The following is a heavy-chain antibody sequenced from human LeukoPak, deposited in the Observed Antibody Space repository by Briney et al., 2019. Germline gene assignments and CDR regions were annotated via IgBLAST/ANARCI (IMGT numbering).Heavy chain of an antibody. D-gene: IGHD3-22*01. V-gene: IGHV1-2*02. CDR2: INPNSGGT. Sequence: ASVKVSCTASGSTFTGYYMHWLRQAPGQGLEWMGWINPNSGGTNYAQKFQGRVTMTRDMSISTAYMELSRLRSDDTAVYYCAGTDYYDRQGDYWGQGTLVTVSS. CDR1: GSTFTGYY. J-gene: IGHJ4*02. CDR3: AGTDYYDRQGDY.